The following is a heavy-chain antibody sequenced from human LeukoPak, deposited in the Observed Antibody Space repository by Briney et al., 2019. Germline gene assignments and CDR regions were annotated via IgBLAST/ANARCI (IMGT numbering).Heavy chain of an antibody. D-gene: IGHD6-19*01. CDR1: GYTFTGYY. J-gene: IGHJ6*03. CDR3: ARDLVQGIAVAPLPYYMDV. V-gene: IGHV1-2*02. CDR2: INPNSGGT. Sequence: ASVKVSCKASGYTFTGYYMHWVRQAPGQGLEWMGWINPNSGGTNYAQKFQGRVTMTRDTSISTAYMELSRLRSDDTAVYYCARDLVQGIAVAPLPYYMDVWGKGTTVTVSS.